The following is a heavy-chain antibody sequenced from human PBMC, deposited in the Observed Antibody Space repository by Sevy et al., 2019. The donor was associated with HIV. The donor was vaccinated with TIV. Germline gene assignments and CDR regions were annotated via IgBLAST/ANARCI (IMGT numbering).Heavy chain of an antibody. CDR3: ARDRGRSNYNYYGLDV. CDR2: ISSYNGNT. J-gene: IGHJ6*02. D-gene: IGHD3-16*01. V-gene: IGHV1-18*01. Sequence: ASVKVSCKASGHTFTSHGINWVRQAPGQGLEWMGWISSYNGNTNYAHKVQGRVTMTTDTSTSTGYMELRSLRSDDTAVYYCARDRGRSNYNYYGLDVWGQGTTVTVSS. CDR1: GHTFTSHG.